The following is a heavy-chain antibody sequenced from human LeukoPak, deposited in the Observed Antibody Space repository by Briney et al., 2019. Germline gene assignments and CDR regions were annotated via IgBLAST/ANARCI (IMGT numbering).Heavy chain of an antibody. J-gene: IGHJ5*02. D-gene: IGHD3-22*01. CDR2: ISSSSSYI. CDR1: GFTFSSYS. V-gene: IGHV3-21*01. CDR3: ARGKYLDYYDSGGYYSNWFDP. Sequence: GGSLRLSCAASGFTFSSYSMNWVRQAPGKGLEWVSSISSSSSYIYYADSVKGRFTISRDNAKNSLYLQMNSLRAEDTAVYYCARGKYLDYYDSGGYYSNWFDPWGQGTLVTVSS.